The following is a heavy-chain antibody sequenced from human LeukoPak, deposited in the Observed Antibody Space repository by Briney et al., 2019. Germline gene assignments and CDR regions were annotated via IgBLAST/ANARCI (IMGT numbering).Heavy chain of an antibody. V-gene: IGHV3-23*01. D-gene: IGHD5-24*01. CDR2: LSDSGAST. Sequence: GGSLRLSCAASGFTFTNHAMAWVRLAPGKGLEWVSTLSDSGASTYYADSVKGRFTISRDNSRNTMYLQMDSLRADDTGVYFCARTPNRDGYSHIDFWGQGALVTVSS. J-gene: IGHJ4*02. CDR1: GFTFTNHA. CDR3: ARTPNRDGYSHIDF.